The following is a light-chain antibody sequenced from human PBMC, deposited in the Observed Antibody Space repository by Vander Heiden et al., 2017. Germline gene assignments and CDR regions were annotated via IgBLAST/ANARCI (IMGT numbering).Light chain of an antibody. V-gene: IGKV1-5*03. Sequence: DIHMTQSPSTLSASVGDKVTITCRASQSISSWLAWYQQKPGKAPKLLIYKASSLESGVPSRFSGSGSGTEFTLTISSLQPDDFATYYCQQYNSYSPVTFGQGTRLEIK. J-gene: IGKJ5*01. CDR2: KAS. CDR3: QQYNSYSPVT. CDR1: QSISSW.